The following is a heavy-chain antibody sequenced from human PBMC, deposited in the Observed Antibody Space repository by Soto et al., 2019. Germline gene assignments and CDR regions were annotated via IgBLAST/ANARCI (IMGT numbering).Heavy chain of an antibody. CDR2: ISPNSGNI. CDR3: VKDRDSNSWPSRDV. Sequence: QVHLVQSGAEVKKPGASVNVSCKTSGYTFTRNGISWVRQAPGQGLEWMGWISPNSGNIKYAQKLQGRVIMTTDTSTSTAYMALRRLRSDDTAGYYCVKDRDSNSWPSRDVWGPGTTVTVSS. J-gene: IGHJ6*02. CDR1: GYTFTRNG. V-gene: IGHV1-18*01. D-gene: IGHD3-22*01.